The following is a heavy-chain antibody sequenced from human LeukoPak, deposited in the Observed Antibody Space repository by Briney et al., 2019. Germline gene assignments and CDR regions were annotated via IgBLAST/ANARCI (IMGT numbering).Heavy chain of an antibody. CDR1: GLSLNSYA. Sequence: GGSLRLSCTASGLSLNSYAMSWVRQVPGKGLEWVSTSSSSDDGKWYAESVRGRFTISRDTSKNTVYLQMNSLRVEDAGVYYCAKAPVTSCRGAFCYPFDYWGHGTLVTVSS. J-gene: IGHJ4*01. V-gene: IGHV3-23*01. D-gene: IGHD2-21*01. CDR3: AKAPVTSCRGAFCYPFDY. CDR2: SSSSDDGK.